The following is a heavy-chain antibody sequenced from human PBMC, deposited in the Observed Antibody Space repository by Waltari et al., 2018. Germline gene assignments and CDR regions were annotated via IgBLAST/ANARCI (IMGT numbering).Heavy chain of an antibody. CDR3: ARDYANYFDY. Sequence: EVQLVESGGGLVQPGGSLRLSCAASGFTSSRSWMSWVRQAPGKGVEWVANIKKNGSEKFYVDSVKGRFTISRDNAKNSLYLQMTCLRAEDTAVYYCARDYANYFDYWGQGTLVTVSS. CDR1: GFTSSRSW. J-gene: IGHJ4*02. D-gene: IGHD2-8*01. V-gene: IGHV3-7*01. CDR2: IKKNGSEK.